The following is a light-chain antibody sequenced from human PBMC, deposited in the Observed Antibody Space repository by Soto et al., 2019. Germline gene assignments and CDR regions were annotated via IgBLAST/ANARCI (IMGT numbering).Light chain of an antibody. Sequence: EIVLTQSQATLSLSPGERATLSCRASQSVSSYLAWYQQKPGQAPRLLIYGAYNRATGIPPRFSGSGSGTDFTLTISSLEPEDSAVYYCQQRHMWPITFGQGTRLEI. CDR2: GAY. V-gene: IGKV3-11*01. J-gene: IGKJ5*01. CDR3: QQRHMWPIT. CDR1: QSVSSY.